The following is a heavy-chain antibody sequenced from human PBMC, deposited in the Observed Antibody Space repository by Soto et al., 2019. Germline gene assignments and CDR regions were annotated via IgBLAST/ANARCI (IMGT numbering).Heavy chain of an antibody. CDR3: AAIHYGDYPGYFQH. V-gene: IGHV4-34*01. J-gene: IGHJ1*01. D-gene: IGHD4-17*01. CDR2: INHSGST. Sequence: PSETLSLTCAVYGGSFSGYYWTWIRQPPGTGLEWIGEINHSGSTNYNPSLKSRVTISVDTSKNQFSLKLTSVTAADTAVYYCAAIHYGDYPGYFQHWGQGTLVTVSS. CDR1: GGSFSGYY.